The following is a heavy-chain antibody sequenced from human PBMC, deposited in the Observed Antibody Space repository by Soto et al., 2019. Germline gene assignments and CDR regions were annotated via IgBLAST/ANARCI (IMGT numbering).Heavy chain of an antibody. J-gene: IGHJ6*02. D-gene: IGHD2-8*01. V-gene: IGHV3-43*01. CDR2: ISWDGGST. CDR3: AKANGVYYYYYGMDV. CDR1: GFTFDDYT. Sequence: GGSLRLSCAASGFTFDDYTMHWVRQAPGKGLEWVSLISWDGGSTYYADSVKGRFTISRDNSKNSLYLQMNSLRTEDTALYYCAKANGVYYYYYGMDVWGQGTPVTVSS.